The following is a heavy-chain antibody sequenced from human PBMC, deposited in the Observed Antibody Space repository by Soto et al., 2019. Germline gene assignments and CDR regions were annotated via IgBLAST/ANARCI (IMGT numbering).Heavy chain of an antibody. CDR1: GYTFTSYG. J-gene: IGHJ4*02. D-gene: IGHD2-2*01. CDR2: ISAYNGNT. CDR3: ARVNDIVVVPAATGVLDY. Sequence: GASAKVCCRASGYTFTSYGMSWVRQAPGQGLEWMGWISAYNGNTNYAQKLQGRVTMTTDTSTSTAYMELRSLRSDDTAVYYCARVNDIVVVPAATGVLDYWGQGTLVTVSS. V-gene: IGHV1-18*01.